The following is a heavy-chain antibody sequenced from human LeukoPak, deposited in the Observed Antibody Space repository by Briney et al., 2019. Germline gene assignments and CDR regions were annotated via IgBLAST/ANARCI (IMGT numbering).Heavy chain of an antibody. CDR2: IYSGST. J-gene: IGHJ4*02. D-gene: IGHD3-3*01. V-gene: IGHV3-53*01. CDR1: GFTVSSNS. CDR3: AKDVQGITIFGVVTRIDY. Sequence: GGSLRLSCTVSGFTVSSNSMSWVRQAPGKGLEWVSFIYSGSTHYSDSVKGRFTISRDNSKNTLYLQMNSLRAEDTAVYYCAKDVQGITIFGVVTRIDYWGQGTLVTVSS.